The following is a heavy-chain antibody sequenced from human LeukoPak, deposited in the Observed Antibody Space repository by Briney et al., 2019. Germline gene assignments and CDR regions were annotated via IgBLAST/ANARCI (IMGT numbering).Heavy chain of an antibody. CDR3: ARAPQTPDSSGWFDAFDI. D-gene: IGHD6-19*01. CDR2: IYYSGST. CDR1: GGSISSGDYY. V-gene: IGHV4-30-4*08. Sequence: SETLSLTCTVSGGSISSGDYYWSWIRQPPGKGLEWIGYIYYSGSTYYNPSLKSRVTISVDTSKNQFSLKLSSVIAADTAVYYCARAPQTPDSSGWFDAFDIWGQGTMVTVSS. J-gene: IGHJ3*02.